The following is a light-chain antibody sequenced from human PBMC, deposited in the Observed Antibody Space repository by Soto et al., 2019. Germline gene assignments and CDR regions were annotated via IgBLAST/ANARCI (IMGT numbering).Light chain of an antibody. CDR1: ESVNSN. V-gene: IGKV3-15*01. J-gene: IGKJ4*01. CDR3: QQYNNWPLT. Sequence: ERVMTQSPATLSVSPGERATLFCRASESVNSNLAWYQQKPGQAPRLLISGASTRATGVPARFSGSGSGTEFTLTINSLQSEDSAIYYCQQYNNWPLTFGGGTKVEI. CDR2: GAS.